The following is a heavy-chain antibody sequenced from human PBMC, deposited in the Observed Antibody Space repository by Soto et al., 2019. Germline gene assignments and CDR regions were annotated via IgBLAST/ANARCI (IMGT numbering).Heavy chain of an antibody. Sequence: SETLSLTCTVSGGSISSSSYYWGWIRQPPGKGLEWIGSIYYSGSTYYNPSLKSRVTIPVDTSKNQFSLKLSSVTAADTAVYFCARGRYCLTGRCFPNWFDSWGQGALVTVSS. D-gene: IGHD7-27*01. CDR1: GGSISSSSYY. J-gene: IGHJ5*01. CDR2: IYYSGST. V-gene: IGHV4-39*01. CDR3: ARGRYCLTGRCFPNWFDS.